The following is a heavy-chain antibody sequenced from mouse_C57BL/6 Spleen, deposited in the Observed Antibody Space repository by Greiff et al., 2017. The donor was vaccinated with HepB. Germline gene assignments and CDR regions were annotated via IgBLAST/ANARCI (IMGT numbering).Heavy chain of an antibody. CDR3: ARSGGGFLDV. CDR1: GYAFSSSW. CDR2: IYPGDGDT. V-gene: IGHV1-82*01. J-gene: IGHJ1*03. Sequence: VQLQQSGPELVKPGASVKISCKASGYAFSSSWMNWVKQRPGKGLEWIGRIYPGDGDTNYNGKFKGKATLTADKSSSTAYMQLSSLTSEDSAVYFCARSGGGFLDVWGTGTTVTVSS.